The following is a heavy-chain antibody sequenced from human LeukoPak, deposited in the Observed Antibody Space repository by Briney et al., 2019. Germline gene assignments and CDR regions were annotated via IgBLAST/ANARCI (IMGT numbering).Heavy chain of an antibody. CDR3: ARQPLAFCGGDCYSGFFQH. CDR1: GRSISSSSYI. J-gene: IGHJ1*01. CDR2: IFYSETT. Sequence: SETLSLTCTVSGRSISSSSYIWGWIRQPPGKGLEWLGSIFYSETTHYKPPLKSRVTISVDTSTNQFSLRVRSVTAADTAVYYCARQPLAFCGGDCYSGFFQHWGQGTLVTVSS. D-gene: IGHD2-21*02. V-gene: IGHV4-39*01.